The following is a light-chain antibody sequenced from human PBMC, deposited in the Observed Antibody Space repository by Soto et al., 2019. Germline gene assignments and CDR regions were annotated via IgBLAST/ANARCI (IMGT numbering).Light chain of an antibody. Sequence: VLTLSPGTLSLSPGERVTLSCRASQSVSSSYLAWYQQKPGQAPRLLIYDASNRATGVPARFSGSGSGTDFTLTISRLEPEDFAVYYCQQFSSYPLTFGGGTKVDIK. CDR3: QQFSSYPLT. J-gene: IGKJ4*01. CDR1: QSVSSSY. V-gene: IGKV3-20*01. CDR2: DAS.